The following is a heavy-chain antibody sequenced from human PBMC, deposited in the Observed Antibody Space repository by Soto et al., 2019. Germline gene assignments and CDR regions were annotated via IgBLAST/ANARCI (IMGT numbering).Heavy chain of an antibody. V-gene: IGHV4-61*01. CDR3: ARRYSSAFDI. Sequence: SETLSLTCTVSGGSVSSGSYYWSWIRQPPGKGLEWIGYIYYSGSTNYNPSLKSRVTISVDTSKNQFSLKLSSVTAADTAVYYCARRYSSAFDIWGQGTMVTVS. J-gene: IGHJ3*02. CDR1: GGSVSSGSYY. D-gene: IGHD6-13*01. CDR2: IYYSGST.